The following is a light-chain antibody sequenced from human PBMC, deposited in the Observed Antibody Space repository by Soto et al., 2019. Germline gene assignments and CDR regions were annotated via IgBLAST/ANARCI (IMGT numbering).Light chain of an antibody. CDR2: TAS. CDR3: QKYNSAPLT. Sequence: DIQMTQSPSSLSASVGDRVTITCRASQGISNSLAWYQQKPGKVPKLLIYTASTLQSGVPSRFSGRGFGTDFTLTTTSLQPEDVATYYCQKYNSAPLTFGGGTKVEIK. J-gene: IGKJ4*01. V-gene: IGKV1-27*01. CDR1: QGISNS.